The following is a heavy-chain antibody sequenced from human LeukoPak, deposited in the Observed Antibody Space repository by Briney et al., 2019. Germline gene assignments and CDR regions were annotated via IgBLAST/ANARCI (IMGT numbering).Heavy chain of an antibody. CDR3: AIDRYSSGWYTFDY. V-gene: IGHV3-21*01. CDR1: GFTFSNFG. Sequence: GGSLRLCCAASGFTFSNFGINWVRQAPGKGLEWVSSISSSSSYISYADSVKGRFTISRDNAKNSLDLQMNSLRAEDTAVYYCAIDRYSSGWYTFDYWGQGTLVTVSS. D-gene: IGHD6-19*01. J-gene: IGHJ4*02. CDR2: ISSSSSYI.